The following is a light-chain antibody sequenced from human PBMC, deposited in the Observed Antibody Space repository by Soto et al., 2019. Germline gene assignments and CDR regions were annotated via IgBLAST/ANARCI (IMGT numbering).Light chain of an antibody. Sequence: EIVMTQSPATLSVSPGERATLSCRASQSVSSNLAWYQQKPGQAPRLLIYGASTRATGIPARFSGSGSGTEFTLTISSLHSEDFAVYYCQQYNNWPQTFGGGTKVDIK. V-gene: IGKV3-15*01. CDR1: QSVSSN. CDR2: GAS. CDR3: QQYNNWPQT. J-gene: IGKJ4*01.